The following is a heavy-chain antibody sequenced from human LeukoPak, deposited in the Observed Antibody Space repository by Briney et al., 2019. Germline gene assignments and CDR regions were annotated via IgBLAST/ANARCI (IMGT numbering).Heavy chain of an antibody. CDR1: VYTFTNSY. CDR3: ARIRDGYNDAYDI. CDR2: INTDCGNT. V-gene: IGHV1-46*01. D-gene: IGHD5-24*01. J-gene: IGHJ3*02. Sequence: SVKVSFKSSVYTFTNSYIHWVRQAPGQVLEWMGLINTDCGNTNYPQNFQGRVIFTRDTSTNTLYLEQNGLTSEEPPVHYCARIRDGYNDAYDIWGQGTVVTVPS.